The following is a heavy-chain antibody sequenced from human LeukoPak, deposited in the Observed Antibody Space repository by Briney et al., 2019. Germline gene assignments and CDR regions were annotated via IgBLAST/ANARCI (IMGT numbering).Heavy chain of an antibody. CDR1: GFTFSSCG. Sequence: PGGSLRLSCAASGFTFSSCGMNWVRQAPGKGPEWVSSISGSSTYIYYADSVKGRFTISRDNAKNSLYLQMNSLRVEDTAVYYCARGSEWSSGVSDYWGQGTLVTVSS. D-gene: IGHD3-3*01. V-gene: IGHV3-21*01. CDR2: ISGSSTYI. CDR3: ARGSEWSSGVSDY. J-gene: IGHJ4*02.